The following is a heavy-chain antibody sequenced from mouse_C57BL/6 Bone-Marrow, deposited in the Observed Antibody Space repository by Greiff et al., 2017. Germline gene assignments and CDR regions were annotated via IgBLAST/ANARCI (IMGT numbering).Heavy chain of an antibody. CDR3: ARDFPGYYFDY. V-gene: IGHV3-6*01. CDR2: ISYDGSN. CDR1: GYSITSGYY. J-gene: IGHJ2*01. Sequence: EVQLQESGPGLVKPSQSLSLTCSVTGYSITSGYYWNWIRQFPGNKLEWMGYISYDGSNNYNPSLKNRISITRDTSKNQFFLKLNSVTNEDKATYYCARDFPGYYFDYWGQGTTLTVSS. D-gene: IGHD2-2*01.